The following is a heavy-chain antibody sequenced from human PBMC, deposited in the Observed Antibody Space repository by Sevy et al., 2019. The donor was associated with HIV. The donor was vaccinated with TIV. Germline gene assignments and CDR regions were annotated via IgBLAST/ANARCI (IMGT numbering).Heavy chain of an antibody. J-gene: IGHJ4*02. CDR1: GFTFSKYS. V-gene: IGHV3-23*01. Sequence: RGCLRLSCAASGFTFSKYSMSWVRQPPGKGLDWVSTLSFGCGEINYADSVKGRFTISRFNSKSSVYLQMNNLRPEDTAVDYCAREGCTKPHDYWGQGTLVYVSS. D-gene: IGHD2-8*01. CDR2: LSFGCGEI. CDR3: AREGCTKPHDY.